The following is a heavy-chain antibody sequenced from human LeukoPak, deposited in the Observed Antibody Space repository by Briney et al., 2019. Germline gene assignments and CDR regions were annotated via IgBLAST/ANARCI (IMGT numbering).Heavy chain of an antibody. D-gene: IGHD2-15*01. Sequence: SGTLSLTCAVSGGSISSSNWWNWVRQPPGKGLEWIGEIYHNGNTNYNPSLKSRVTISLDKSKNQFSLKLTSVTAADTAVYYCARVVVAATRWFDPWGQGTLVTVSS. V-gene: IGHV4-4*02. CDR2: IYHNGNT. CDR1: GGSISSSNW. J-gene: IGHJ5*02. CDR3: ARVVVAATRWFDP.